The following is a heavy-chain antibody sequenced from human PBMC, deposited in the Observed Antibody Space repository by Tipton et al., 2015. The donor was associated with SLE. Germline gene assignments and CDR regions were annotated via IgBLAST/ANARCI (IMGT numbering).Heavy chain of an antibody. D-gene: IGHD3-9*01. CDR1: GFSFSGFA. J-gene: IGHJ4*02. Sequence: SLRLSCAASGFSFSGFAMHWVRQAPGKGLEWVAAIPSDGTNKVYVDSVKGRFTISRDNSKDTLDLRMDSLRAEYTAVYYCAKAWNYYDMLTGYVHWGQGTLVTVSS. V-gene: IGHV3-30*18. CDR3: AKAWNYYDMLTGYVH. CDR2: IPSDGTNK.